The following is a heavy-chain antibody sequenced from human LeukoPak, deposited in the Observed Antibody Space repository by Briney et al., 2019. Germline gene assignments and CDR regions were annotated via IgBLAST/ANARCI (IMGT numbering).Heavy chain of an antibody. Sequence: EGSLNPSCEASGFTFSNYYMSWFRQAPGKGLEWVSYISSSGSPIYYSDSVKGRFTISRDNAKNSLYLQMNSLRAEDTAVYYCARGRSTHRYWGQGTLVTVSS. J-gene: IGHJ4*02. D-gene: IGHD6-13*01. CDR1: GFTFSNYY. CDR2: ISSSGSPI. CDR3: ARGRSTHRY. V-gene: IGHV3-11*01.